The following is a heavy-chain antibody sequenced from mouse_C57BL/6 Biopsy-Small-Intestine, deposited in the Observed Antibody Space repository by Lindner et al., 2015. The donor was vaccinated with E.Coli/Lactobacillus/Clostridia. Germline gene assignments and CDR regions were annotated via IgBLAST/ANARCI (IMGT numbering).Heavy chain of an antibody. Sequence: VQLQESGGGLVQPGGSLKLSRAASGFTFSDYGMAWVRQAPRKGPEWVAFISNLAYSIYYADTVTGRFTISRENAKNTLYLEMSSLRSEDTAMYYCARWLLRYYAMDYWGQGTSATVSS. CDR1: GFTFSDYG. D-gene: IGHD2-3*01. J-gene: IGHJ4*01. CDR3: ARWLLRYYAMDY. V-gene: IGHV5-15*01. CDR2: ISNLAYSI.